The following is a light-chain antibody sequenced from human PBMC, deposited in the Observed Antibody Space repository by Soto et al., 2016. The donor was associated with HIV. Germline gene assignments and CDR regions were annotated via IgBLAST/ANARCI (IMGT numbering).Light chain of an antibody. CDR3: QQYNNVPWT. CDR2: DAS. CDR1: QGISSA. Sequence: AIQLTQSPSSLSASVGDRVTITCRASQGISSALAWYQQKPGKAPRLLIYDASTLKSGVPSWFSGSGFGTDFTLTLSSVQPDDVGTYYCQQYNNVPWTFGQGTKLEMK. J-gene: IGKJ1*01. V-gene: IGKV1D-13*01.